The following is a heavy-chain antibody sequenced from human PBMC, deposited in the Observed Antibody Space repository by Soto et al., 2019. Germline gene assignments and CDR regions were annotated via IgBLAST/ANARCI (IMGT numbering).Heavy chain of an antibody. D-gene: IGHD1-26*01. J-gene: IGHJ6*02. V-gene: IGHV3-43*02. CDR1: GFTFDDYA. CDR3: AKDGGSPAYYYYYYGMDV. CDR2: IRGDGGST. Sequence: GGSLRLSCAASGFTFDDYAMHWVRQAPGKGLEWVSLIRGDGGSTYYADSVKGRFTISRDNSKNSLYLQMNSLRTEDTALCYCAKDGGSPAYYYYYYGMDVWGQGTTVTVSS.